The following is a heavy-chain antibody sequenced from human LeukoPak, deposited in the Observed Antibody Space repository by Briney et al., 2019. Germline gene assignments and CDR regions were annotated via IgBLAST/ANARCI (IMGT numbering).Heavy chain of an antibody. CDR3: ARGVSIAALKPFDY. D-gene: IGHD6-6*01. J-gene: IGHJ4*02. CDR1: GGSFSGYY. CDR2: INHSGST. V-gene: IGHV4-34*01. Sequence: SETLSLTCAVYGGSFSGYYWSWILQPPGKGLEWIGEINHSGSTNYNPSLKSRVTISVDTSKNQFSLKLSSVTAADTAVYYCARGVSIAALKPFDYGGQGTLVTVSS.